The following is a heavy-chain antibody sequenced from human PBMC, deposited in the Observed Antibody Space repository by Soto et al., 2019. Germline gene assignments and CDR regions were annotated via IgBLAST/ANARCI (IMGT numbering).Heavy chain of an antibody. CDR3: AQDVEWGGSHLNHAFDM. CDR2: ISWNSGII. D-gene: IGHD1-26*01. V-gene: IGHV3-9*01. Sequence: EMKLVESGGGLVQPGRSLRLSCAASGFTFDNYAVHWVRQAPGKGLEWVSGISWNSGIIDYADSVKGRFTISRDNAKNSLYLNMNSLRPEDTALYYCAQDVEWGGSHLNHAFDMWGQGTMVSVSA. CDR1: GFTFDNYA. J-gene: IGHJ3*02.